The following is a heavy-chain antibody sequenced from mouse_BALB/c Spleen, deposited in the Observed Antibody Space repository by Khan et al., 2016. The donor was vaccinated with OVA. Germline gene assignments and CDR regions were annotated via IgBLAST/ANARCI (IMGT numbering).Heavy chain of an antibody. CDR2: IYPGISDT. CDR1: GYSFTNYW. V-gene: IGHV1-5*01. J-gene: IGHJ2*01. D-gene: IGHD2-4*01. CDR3: TSSYDSDYFDY. Sequence: EVQLQESGTVLARPGASVKMSCKASGYSFTNYWMHWVQQRPGQGLEWIGAIYPGISDTRYNQKFKGKAKLTAVTSASTAYMELSSLTNEDSAVYYCTSSYDSDYFDYWGQGTTLTVSS.